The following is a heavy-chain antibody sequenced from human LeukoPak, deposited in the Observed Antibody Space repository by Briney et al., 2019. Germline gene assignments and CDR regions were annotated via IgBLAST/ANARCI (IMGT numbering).Heavy chain of an antibody. D-gene: IGHD6-19*01. CDR2: MSPKNGST. J-gene: IGHJ3*02. Sequence: ASVKVSCKASGYTFTSYYMHWVRQAPGQGLEWMGIMSPKNGSTTYAQKFQGGLTMTRDTSTSTVYMELSSLRSEDTAVYYCASGDFIAVAGTRSSAFDIWGQGTMVTVSS. CDR3: ASGDFIAVAGTRSSAFDI. CDR1: GYTFTSYY. V-gene: IGHV1-46*01.